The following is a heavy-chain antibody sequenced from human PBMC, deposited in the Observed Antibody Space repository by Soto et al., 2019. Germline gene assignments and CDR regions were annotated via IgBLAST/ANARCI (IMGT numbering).Heavy chain of an antibody. D-gene: IGHD4-17*01. Sequence: EVQLVESGGGLVQPGRSLRLSCAASGFTFDDYAMHWVRQAPGKGLEWVSGISWNSGSIGYADSVKGRFTISRDNAKNSLYLQMNSLRAEDTALYYCAKAYRGITTVTGFGAFDIWGQGTMVTVSS. CDR3: AKAYRGITTVTGFGAFDI. V-gene: IGHV3-9*01. J-gene: IGHJ3*02. CDR1: GFTFDDYA. CDR2: ISWNSGSI.